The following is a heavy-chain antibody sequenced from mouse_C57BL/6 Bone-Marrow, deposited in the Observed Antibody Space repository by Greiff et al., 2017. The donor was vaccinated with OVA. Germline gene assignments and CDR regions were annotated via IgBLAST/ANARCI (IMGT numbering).Heavy chain of an antibody. D-gene: IGHD2-5*01. Sequence: VQLQESGPGLVKPSQSLSLTCSVTGYSITSGYYWNWIRQFPGNKLEWMGYISYDGSNNYNPSLKNRISITRDTSKNPFFLKLISVTTEDTATNYCGRVYSNYDYYFDYWGQGTTLTVSS. CDR1: GYSITSGYY. V-gene: IGHV3-6*01. CDR3: GRVYSNYDYYFDY. CDR2: ISYDGSN. J-gene: IGHJ2*01.